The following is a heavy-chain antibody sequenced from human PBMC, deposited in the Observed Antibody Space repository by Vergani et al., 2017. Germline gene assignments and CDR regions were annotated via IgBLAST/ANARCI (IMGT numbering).Heavy chain of an antibody. CDR3: ARALYSSSQFDY. V-gene: IGHV3-33*01. CDR2: IWYDGSNK. Sequence: QVQLVESGGGVVQPGRSLRLSCAASGFTFSSYGMHWVRQAPGKGLEWVAVIWYDGSNKYYADSVKGRFTISRDNSKNTLYLQMNSLRAEDTAVYYCARALYSSSQFDYWGQGTLVTASS. CDR1: GFTFSSYG. J-gene: IGHJ4*02. D-gene: IGHD6-13*01.